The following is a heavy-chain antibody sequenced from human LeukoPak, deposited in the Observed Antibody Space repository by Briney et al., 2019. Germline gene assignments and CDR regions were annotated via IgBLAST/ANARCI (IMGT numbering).Heavy chain of an antibody. CDR1: GYSISSGYY. CDR2: IYHSGST. V-gene: IGHV4-38-2*02. D-gene: IGHD4-17*01. Sequence: PSETLSLTCTVSGYSISSGYYWGWIRQPPGKGLEWIGSIYHSGSTYYNPSLKSRVTISEDTSKNQFSLKLSPVTAADTAVYYCARSATVTTGYFDYWGQGTLVTVSS. CDR3: ARSATVTTGYFDY. J-gene: IGHJ4*02.